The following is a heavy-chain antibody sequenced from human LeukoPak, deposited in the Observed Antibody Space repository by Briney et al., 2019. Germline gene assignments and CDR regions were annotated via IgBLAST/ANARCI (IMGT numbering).Heavy chain of an antibody. V-gene: IGHV4-34*01. CDR1: NGSFSGYY. J-gene: IGHJ6*03. Sequence: SETLSLTCAVYNGSFSGYYWSWIRQPPGKGLEWIGEINHSGTTNYNPSLKSRVTISVDTSKNQFSLKLSSVTAADTAVYYCARVMYYYDISGYYYYMDVWGKGTTVTISS. CDR3: ARVMYYYDISGYYYYMDV. D-gene: IGHD3-22*01. CDR2: INHSGTT.